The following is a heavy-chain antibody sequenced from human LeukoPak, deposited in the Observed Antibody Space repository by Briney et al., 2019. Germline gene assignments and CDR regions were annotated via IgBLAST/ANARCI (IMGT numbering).Heavy chain of an antibody. Sequence: SQTLSLTCAVSGGSISSGGYSWSWIRQPPGKGLEWIGYIYHSGSTYYNPSLKSRVTMSVDTSKNQLSLKLSSVTAADTAVYYCARAGPPYCSSTSCYFYYYYGMDVWGQGTTVTVSS. CDR2: IYHSGST. J-gene: IGHJ6*02. V-gene: IGHV4-30-2*01. D-gene: IGHD2-2*01. CDR1: GGSISSGGYS. CDR3: ARAGPPYCSSTSCYFYYYYGMDV.